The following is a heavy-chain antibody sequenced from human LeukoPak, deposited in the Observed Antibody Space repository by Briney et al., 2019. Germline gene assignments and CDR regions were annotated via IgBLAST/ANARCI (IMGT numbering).Heavy chain of an antibody. CDR1: GFTVTDHW. CDR3: AASPPHCGADCPFDY. V-gene: IGHV5-51*01. J-gene: IGHJ4*02. CDR2: IHPAVSDT. D-gene: IGHD2-21*02. Sequence: GESLKISCKGSGFTVTDHWIAWVRQMPGKGLEWVGIIHPAVSDTPKSPSFQGQVVISVDRSISTTYLQWNSLKASETAMYYCAASPPHCGADCPFDYWGQGTLVTVSS.